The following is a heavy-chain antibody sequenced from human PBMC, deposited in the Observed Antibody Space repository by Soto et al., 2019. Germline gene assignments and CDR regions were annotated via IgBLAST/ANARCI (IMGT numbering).Heavy chain of an antibody. CDR3: ARKVVGATSRPDYWYFDL. J-gene: IGHJ2*01. V-gene: IGHV3-23*01. CDR1: GFTFINYA. Sequence: EVQLLESGGDSVQPGGSVRLSCAGSGFTFINYAMNWVRQAPGKGLEWVSTTSGGGDATFFADSVRGRFTFSRDNSKNTVTLQTNSLGVDDTAVYYCARKVVGATSRPDYWYFDLWGRGTLVTVSS. CDR2: TSGGGDAT. D-gene: IGHD3-10*01.